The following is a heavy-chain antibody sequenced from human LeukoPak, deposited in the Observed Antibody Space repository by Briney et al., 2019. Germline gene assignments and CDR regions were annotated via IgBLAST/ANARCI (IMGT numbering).Heavy chain of an antibody. Sequence: SETLSLTCTVSGGSISSYYWSWIRQPPGKGLEWIGYIYCSGSTNYNPSLKSRVTISVDTSKNQFSLKLSSVTAADTAVYYCARPRWDDYGDLYFDYWGQGTLVTVSS. D-gene: IGHD4-17*01. V-gene: IGHV4-59*08. J-gene: IGHJ4*02. CDR1: GGSISSYY. CDR2: IYCSGST. CDR3: ARPRWDDYGDLYFDY.